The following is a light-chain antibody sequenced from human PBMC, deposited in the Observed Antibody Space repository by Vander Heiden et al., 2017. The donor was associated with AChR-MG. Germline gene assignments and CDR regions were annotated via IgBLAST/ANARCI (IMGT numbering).Light chain of an antibody. CDR3: KTWGTDIPYG. Sequence: VLTQSPSAPASLGAPVKHTCTLSRAHSGYAIALHQQQPETGPRYVMKVDSDGSHSKGDGIPDRFSGSSSGAERYLIISSLQSEDEADDYCKTWGTDIPYGLGTGTKV. J-gene: IGLJ1*01. V-gene: IGLV4-69*01. CDR2: VDSDGSH. CDR1: RAHSGYA.